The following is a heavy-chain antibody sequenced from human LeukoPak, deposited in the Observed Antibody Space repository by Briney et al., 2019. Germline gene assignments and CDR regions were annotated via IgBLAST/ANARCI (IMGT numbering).Heavy chain of an antibody. J-gene: IGHJ4*02. D-gene: IGHD6-19*01. CDR1: GFTFSDYG. Sequence: GGSLRLSCAASGFTFSDYGMHWVRQAPGKGLEYVSTISSNGGSTYYSNSVKGRFTVSRDNSKNTLYLQMGSLRAEDMAVYYCARDSSSRPFDYWGQGTLVTVSS. CDR2: ISSNGGST. V-gene: IGHV3-64*01. CDR3: ARDSSSRPFDY.